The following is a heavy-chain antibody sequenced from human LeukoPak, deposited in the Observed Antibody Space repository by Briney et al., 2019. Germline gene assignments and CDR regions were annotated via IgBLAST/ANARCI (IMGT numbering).Heavy chain of an antibody. CDR1: GGTFSSYA. D-gene: IGHD5-24*01. J-gene: IGHJ6*02. Sequence: ASVKVSCKASGGTFSSYAISWVRQAPGQGLEWMGRIIPILGIANYAQKFQGRVTITADKSTSTAYMELSSLRAEDTAVYYCAAYNLPPDGMGVWGQGTSVTVSS. CDR2: IIPILGIA. CDR3: AAYNLPPDGMGV. V-gene: IGHV1-69*04.